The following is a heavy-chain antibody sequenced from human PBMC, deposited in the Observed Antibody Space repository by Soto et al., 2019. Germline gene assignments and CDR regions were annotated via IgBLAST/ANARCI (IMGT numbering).Heavy chain of an antibody. J-gene: IGHJ4*02. D-gene: IGHD3-3*01. CDR2: ISGDSRDT. CDR3: ATAPRRLSD. Sequence: QVQLVESGGGLVRPGGSLRLSCAASGLTFSDYYMSWIRQAPGKELESISYISGDSRDTKYADSVKGRFTISRDNAKNSLFLQMNSLRAEDTAVYYCATAPRRLSDWGQGSLVMVSS. CDR1: GLTFSDYY. V-gene: IGHV3-11*05.